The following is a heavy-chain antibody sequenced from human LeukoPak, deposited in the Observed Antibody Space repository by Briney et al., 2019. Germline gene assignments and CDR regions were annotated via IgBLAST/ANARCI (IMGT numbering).Heavy chain of an antibody. CDR1: GFTVSSSY. J-gene: IGHJ4*02. V-gene: IGHV3-53*01. CDR2: FYSGGNS. CDR3: ARDCCLRYASGN. Sequence: PGGSLRLSCAASGFTVSSSYMSWVRQAPGKGLEWVSVFYSGGNSYYADSVKGRFTISRDDSKNTLYLQMNSLRAEDTAVYYCARDCCLRYASGNWGQGTLVTVSS. D-gene: IGHD3-9*01.